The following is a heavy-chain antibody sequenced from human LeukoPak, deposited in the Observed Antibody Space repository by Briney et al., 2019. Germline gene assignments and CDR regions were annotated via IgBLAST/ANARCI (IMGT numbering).Heavy chain of an antibody. J-gene: IGHJ4*02. D-gene: IGHD3-10*01. CDR3: ARDVR. V-gene: IGHV3-66*01. Sequence: GGSLRLSCAASGFTVSSNYMSWVRQAPGKGLEWVSVIDRSGTTYYADSVEGRFTISRDNSKNTLYLQMNSLTAEDTALYYCARDVRWGQETLVTVSS. CDR1: GFTVSSNY. CDR2: IDRSGTT.